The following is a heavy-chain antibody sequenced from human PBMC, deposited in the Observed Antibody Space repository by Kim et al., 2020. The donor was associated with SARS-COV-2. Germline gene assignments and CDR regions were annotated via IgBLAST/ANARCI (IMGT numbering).Heavy chain of an antibody. D-gene: IGHD3-3*01. CDR1: GYTFTNYI. J-gene: IGHJ6*02. CDR3: ASGDNRYYDSLTSPYDPPYYYGMDV. Sequence: ASVKVSCKVFGYTFTNYIIHWVRQAPGQRLEWMGWINGGNFNTKYSQQFQGRVTITRDTSASTAYVELTSLRSDDTAVYYCASGDNRYYDSLTSPYDPPYYYGMDVWGQGTTVIVSS. V-gene: IGHV1-3*01. CDR2: INGGNFNT.